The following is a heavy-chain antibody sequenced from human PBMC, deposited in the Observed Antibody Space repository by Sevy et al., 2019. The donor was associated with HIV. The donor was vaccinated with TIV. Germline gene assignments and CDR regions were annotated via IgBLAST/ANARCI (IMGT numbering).Heavy chain of an antibody. J-gene: IGHJ4*02. V-gene: IGHV1-24*01. D-gene: IGHD3-10*01. CDR3: ATDTGYYGSGSYLVLDY. Sequence: ASVKVSCKVSGYTLTELSMHWVRQAPGKGLEWMGGFDPEDGETIYAPRFQGRVTMTVDTSTDTAYMELSSLRSEDTAVYYCATDTGYYGSGSYLVLDYWGQGSLVTVSS. CDR1: GYTLTELS. CDR2: FDPEDGET.